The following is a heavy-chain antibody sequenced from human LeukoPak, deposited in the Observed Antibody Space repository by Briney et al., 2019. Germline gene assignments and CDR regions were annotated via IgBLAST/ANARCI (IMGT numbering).Heavy chain of an antibody. J-gene: IGHJ6*04. D-gene: IGHD3-10*02. V-gene: IGHV3-48*03. CDR3: AELGITMIGGV. CDR2: ISRSATTI. Sequence: GGSLRLSCAASGFTFSSYEMNWVRQAPGKGLEWVSSISRSATTIYYADSVKGRFTISRDNAKNSLYLQMNSLRAQDTAVYYCAELGITMIGGVWGKGTTVTISS. CDR1: GFTFSSYE.